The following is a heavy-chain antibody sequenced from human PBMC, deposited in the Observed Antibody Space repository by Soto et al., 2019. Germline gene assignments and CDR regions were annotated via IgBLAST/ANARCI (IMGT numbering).Heavy chain of an antibody. CDR2: TYYRSKWNY. D-gene: IGHD1-26*01. CDR3: ARDPPDFNSGLDY. J-gene: IGHJ4*02. CDR1: WESVFNNCAA. V-gene: IGHV6-1*01. Sequence: HSFSHICIISWESVFNNCAASDWIRQTPSRGLEWLGRTYYRSKWNYDYAISVKSRISINPDTSKNQFSLQLNSVTPEDTAVYYCARDPPDFNSGLDYWRQGSVDTVT.